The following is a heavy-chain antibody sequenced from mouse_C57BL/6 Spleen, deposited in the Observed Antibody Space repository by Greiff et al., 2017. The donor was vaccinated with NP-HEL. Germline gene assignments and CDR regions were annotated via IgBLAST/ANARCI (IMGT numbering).Heavy chain of an antibody. V-gene: IGHV1-18*01. Sequence: VHVKQSGPELVKPGASVKIPCKASGYTFTDYNMDWVKQSHGKSLEWIGDINPNNGGTIYNQKFKGKATLTVDKSSSTAYMELRSLTSEDTAVYYCARYDYDVGAMDYWGQGTSVTVSS. CDR3: ARYDYDVGAMDY. CDR2: INPNNGGT. CDR1: GYTFTDYN. J-gene: IGHJ4*01. D-gene: IGHD2-4*01.